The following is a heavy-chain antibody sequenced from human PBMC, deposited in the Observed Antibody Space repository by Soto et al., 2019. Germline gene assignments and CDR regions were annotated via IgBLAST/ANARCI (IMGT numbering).Heavy chain of an antibody. V-gene: IGHV1-3*05. CDR2: INAGNGNT. Sequence: QVQLVQSGAEEKKPGASVKVSCKASGYTFTSYAMHWVRQAPGQRLEWMGWINAGNGNTKYSQKFQGRVTITRDTSASPGYVELSSLRSEDTAVYCAASRIMSDAFDIWGQGTMVTVSS. D-gene: IGHD1-20*01. CDR1: GYTFTSYA. J-gene: IGHJ3*02. CDR3: ASRIMSDAFDI.